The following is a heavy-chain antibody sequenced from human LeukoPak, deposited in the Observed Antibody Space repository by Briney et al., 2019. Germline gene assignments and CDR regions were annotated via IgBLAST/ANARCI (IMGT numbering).Heavy chain of an antibody. V-gene: IGHV3-48*01. CDR2: ISTTSTI. J-gene: IGHJ4*02. D-gene: IGHD3-10*01. CDR1: RFTFISYN. Sequence: GGSLRLSCAASRFTFISYNMNWVRQVPGEGLEWVSYISTTSTIFYADSVRGRFTISRDNAKNSLYLQMNSLRAEDTAVYYCARELRGENFDFWGQGSLVTVSA. CDR3: ARELRGENFDF.